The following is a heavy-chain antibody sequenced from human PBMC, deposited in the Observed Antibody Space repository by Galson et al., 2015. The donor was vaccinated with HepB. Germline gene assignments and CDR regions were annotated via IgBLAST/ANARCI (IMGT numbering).Heavy chain of an antibody. Sequence: SLRLSCAVSGFTFSSYAMHWVRQAPGKGLEYVSAINRNGGRTYYADSVKGRFTVSRDNSKNTVYLQISSLRAEDTAVYYCVKDRGSSSWWGGYFDYWGQGTLVTVSS. D-gene: IGHD6-13*01. V-gene: IGHV3-64D*06. CDR1: GFTFSSYA. CDR3: VKDRGSSSWWGGYFDY. CDR2: INRNGGRT. J-gene: IGHJ4*02.